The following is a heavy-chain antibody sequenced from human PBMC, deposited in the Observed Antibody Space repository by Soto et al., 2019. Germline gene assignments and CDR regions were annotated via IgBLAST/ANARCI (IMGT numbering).Heavy chain of an antibody. CDR3: ARAHISSEISMPQTFHH. J-gene: IGHJ1*01. V-gene: IGHV3-33*01. CDR2: MRSDGSNK. D-gene: IGHD2-2*01. Sequence: PVGSLRLSCEASGFIFSNYDMYWVRQGPGKGLEWVALMRSDGSNKYYVDSVKGRFTISRDNSKNMLFLQMDSLRAEDTAVYYCARAHISSEISMPQTFHHWGPGTLVTVSS. CDR1: GFIFSNYD.